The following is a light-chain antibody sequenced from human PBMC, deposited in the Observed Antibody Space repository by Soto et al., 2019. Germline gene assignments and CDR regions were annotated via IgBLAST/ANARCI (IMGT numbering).Light chain of an antibody. CDR3: QVWDSSSVV. Sequence: SYELTQPPSVSVAPGKTARITCGGNNNGSKSVHWYQQKPGQAPVLVIYYDSDRPSGIPERFSGSNSGNTATLTISRVEAGDEADYYCQVWDSSSVVFGGGTKLTVL. J-gene: IGLJ2*01. CDR2: YDS. V-gene: IGLV3-21*04. CDR1: NNGSKS.